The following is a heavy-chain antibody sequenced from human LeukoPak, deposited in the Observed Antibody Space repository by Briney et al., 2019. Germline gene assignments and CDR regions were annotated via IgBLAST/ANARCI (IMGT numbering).Heavy chain of an antibody. CDR2: INQDGSEK. V-gene: IGHV3-7*01. CDR3: ARGTPWFDP. J-gene: IGHJ5*02. Sequence: GGSLRLSCAASGFTFSDYWMTWVRQAPGKGLEWVANINQDGSEKYYVDSAKGRFTISRDNTKNSLYLQINSLRAEDTAVYYCARGTPWFDPWGQGPLVTVSS. CDR1: GFTFSDYW.